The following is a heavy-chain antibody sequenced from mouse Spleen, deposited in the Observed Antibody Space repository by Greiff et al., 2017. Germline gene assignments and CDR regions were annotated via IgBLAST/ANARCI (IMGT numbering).Heavy chain of an antibody. CDR2: ILPGSGIT. V-gene: IGHV1-9*01. Sequence: QVQLKESGAELMKPGASVKLSCKATGYTFTGYWIEWVKQRPGHGLEWIGEILPGSGITNYNEKFKGKATFTADTSSNTAYMQLSSLTTEDSAIYYCARTGGNYRGVYYYAMDYWGQGTSVTVSS. CDR3: ARTGGNYRGVYYYAMDY. CDR1: GYTFTGYW. D-gene: IGHD2-1*01. J-gene: IGHJ4*01.